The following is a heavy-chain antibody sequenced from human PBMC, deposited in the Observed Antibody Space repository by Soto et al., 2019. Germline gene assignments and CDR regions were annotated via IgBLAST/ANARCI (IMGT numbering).Heavy chain of an antibody. CDR2: TYYRSKWDY. CDR1: GDSVSTNSAT. Sequence: LTCAISGDSVSTNSATWDWIRQSPSRGLEWLGRTYYRSKWDYDYAASVKGRININPDTSNNQVSLHLDSVTPDDTAVYYCARLRGNSWLDSWGQGTPGTFTS. J-gene: IGHJ5*01. V-gene: IGHV6-1*01. CDR3: ARLRGNSWLDS.